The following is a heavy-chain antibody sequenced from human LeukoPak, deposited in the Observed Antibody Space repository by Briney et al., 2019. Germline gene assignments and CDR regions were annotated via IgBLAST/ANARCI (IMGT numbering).Heavy chain of an antibody. V-gene: IGHV4-34*01. D-gene: IGHD3-3*01. CDR3: ARDRYDFWSGYYTGRKGYYYYMDV. CDR2: INHSGST. J-gene: IGHJ6*03. CDR1: GGSFSGYY. Sequence: SETLSLTCAVYGGSFSGYYWSWIRQPPGKGLECIGEINHSGSTNYNPSLKSRVTISVDTSKNQSSLKLSSVTAADTAVYYCARDRYDFWSGYYTGRKGYYYYMDVWGKGTTFTVSS.